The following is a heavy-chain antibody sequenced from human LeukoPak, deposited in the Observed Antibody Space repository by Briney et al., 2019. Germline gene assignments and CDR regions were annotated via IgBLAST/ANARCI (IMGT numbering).Heavy chain of an antibody. J-gene: IGHJ4*02. D-gene: IGHD2-2*01. CDR2: TNSDGSSI. Sequence: GGSLRLSCAASGFTFSDYWMHWVRQAPGKGLVWVSRTNSDGSSISYADSVKGRFTISRDNAKNTLYLQMSSLRAEDTAVYYCARDGPATLDYWGQGILVTVSS. V-gene: IGHV3-74*01. CDR1: GFTFSDYW. CDR3: ARDGPATLDY.